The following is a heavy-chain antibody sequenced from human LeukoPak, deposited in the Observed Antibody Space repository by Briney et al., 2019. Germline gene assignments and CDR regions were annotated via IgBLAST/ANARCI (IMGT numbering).Heavy chain of an antibody. V-gene: IGHV3-43D*03. CDR1: VFTLEDYA. CDR2: IICECVST. J-gene: IGHJ6*03. Sequence: GGSLRLSCTASVFTLEDYAMHCVRQSRGKALEGVSLIICECVSTYYAYSVRALFTISRHNSKNSLYLQMNSLRAEDTALYYCAYM. CDR3: AYM.